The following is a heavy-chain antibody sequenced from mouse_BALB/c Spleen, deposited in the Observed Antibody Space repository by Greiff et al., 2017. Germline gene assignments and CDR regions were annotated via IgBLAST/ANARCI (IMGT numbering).Heavy chain of an antibody. CDR1: GFTFSDYY. Sequence: DVMLVESGGGLVKPGGSLKLSCAASGFTFSDYYMYWVRQTPEKRLEWVATISDGGSYTYYPDSVKGRFTISRDNAKNNLYLQMSSLKSEDTAMYYCARDPYWGQGTLVTVSA. CDR2: ISDGGSYT. V-gene: IGHV5-4*02. CDR3: ARDPY. J-gene: IGHJ3*01.